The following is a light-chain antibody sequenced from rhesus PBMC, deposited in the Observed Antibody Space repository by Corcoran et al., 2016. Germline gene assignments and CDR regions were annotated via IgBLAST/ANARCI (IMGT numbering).Light chain of an antibody. CDR3: QQYNNWKT. Sequence: EIVMTQSPATLSFSPGERATLSCRASQSVSSYVAWYQQKPEQGPRLRIYGESSRATGIPDRFSGMGFGTDFSLIISSLGPEGVGIYYCQQYNNWKTFGQGTKVEIK. CDR2: GES. CDR1: QSVSSY. J-gene: IGKJ1*01. V-gene: IGKV3S9*01.